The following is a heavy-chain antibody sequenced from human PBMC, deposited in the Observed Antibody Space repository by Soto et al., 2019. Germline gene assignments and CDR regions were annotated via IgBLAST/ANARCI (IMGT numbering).Heavy chain of an antibody. CDR3: GRTRSAYETGGYYYGMDV. V-gene: IGHV3-74*01. D-gene: IGHD5-12*01. J-gene: IGHJ6*02. Sequence: GGSLRLSCAASGFTFSRYWMHWVRQAPGKGLVWVSRINSEGSGTSYAVSVKGRFTISRDNAKNTLHLQMKSLRAEDTAVYYCGRTRSAYETGGYYYGMDVWGQGTTVTVSS. CDR2: INSEGSGT. CDR1: GFTFSRYW.